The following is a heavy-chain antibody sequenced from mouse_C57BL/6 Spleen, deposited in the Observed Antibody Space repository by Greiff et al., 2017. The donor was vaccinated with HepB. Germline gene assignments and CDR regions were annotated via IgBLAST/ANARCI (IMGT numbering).Heavy chain of an antibody. V-gene: IGHV1-26*01. J-gene: IGHJ4*01. CDR1: GYTFTDYY. CDR2: INPNNGGT. Sequence: VQLQQSGPELVKPGASVKISCKASGYTFTDYYMNWVKQSHGKSLEWIGDINPNNGGTSYNQKFKGKATLTVDKSSSTAYMELRSLTSEDSAVYYCARSRFGAMDYWGQGTSVTVSS. CDR3: ARSRFGAMDY.